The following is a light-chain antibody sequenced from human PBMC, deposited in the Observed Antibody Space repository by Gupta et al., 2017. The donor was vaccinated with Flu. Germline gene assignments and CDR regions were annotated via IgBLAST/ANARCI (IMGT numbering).Light chain of an antibody. CDR3: QQYSKWPRT. V-gene: IGKV3-15*01. CDR2: GAS. Sequence: LLMTQPPATLSVSPGAGVTLPCRASQSVSSNLAWYPQKPGQAPRLLISGASTRAAGVPARFSGSGSGTEFTLTISSLQSEDFAVYYCQQYSKWPRTFGQGTKVEIK. J-gene: IGKJ1*01. CDR1: QSVSSN.